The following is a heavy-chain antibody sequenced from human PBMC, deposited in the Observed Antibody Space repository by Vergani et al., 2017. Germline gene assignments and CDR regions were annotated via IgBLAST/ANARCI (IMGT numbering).Heavy chain of an antibody. CDR1: GGSISSGSYY. CDR2: IYTSGST. D-gene: IGHD2-2*02. CDR3: AREGVPYCSSTSCYNLFDY. V-gene: IGHV4-61*02. Sequence: QLQESGPGLVKPSQTLSLTCTVSGGSISSGSYYWSWIRQPAGKGLEWIGRIYTSGSTNYNPSLKSRVTISVDTSKNQFSLKLSSVTAADTAVYYCAREGVPYCSSTSCYNLFDYWGQGTLVTVSS. J-gene: IGHJ4*02.